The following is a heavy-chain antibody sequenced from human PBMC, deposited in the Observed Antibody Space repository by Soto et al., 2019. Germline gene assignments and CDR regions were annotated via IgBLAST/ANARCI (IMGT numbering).Heavy chain of an antibody. Sequence: EVPLVESGGGLVQPGGSLRLSCAASGFTFSSYSMNWVRQAPGKGLEWVSYISSSSSTIYYADSVKGRFTISRDNAKNSLYLQMSSLRDEDTAVYYCARGLYYYDSSGYWGYWGQGTLVTVSS. CDR1: GFTFSSYS. CDR2: ISSSSSTI. J-gene: IGHJ4*02. CDR3: ARGLYYYDSSGYWGY. V-gene: IGHV3-48*02. D-gene: IGHD3-22*01.